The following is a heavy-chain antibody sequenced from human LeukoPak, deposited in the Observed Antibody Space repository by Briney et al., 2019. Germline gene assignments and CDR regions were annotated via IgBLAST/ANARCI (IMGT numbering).Heavy chain of an antibody. D-gene: IGHD6-13*01. CDR3: ARFPPIAAAGIDY. J-gene: IGHJ4*02. CDR2: INPNSGGT. Sequence: GASVKVSCKASGYTFTGYYMHWVRQAPRQGLEWMGWINPNSGGTNYAQKFQGRVAMTRDTSISTAYMELSRLRSDDTAVYYCARFPPIAAAGIDYWGQGTLVTVSS. V-gene: IGHV1-2*02. CDR1: GYTFTGYY.